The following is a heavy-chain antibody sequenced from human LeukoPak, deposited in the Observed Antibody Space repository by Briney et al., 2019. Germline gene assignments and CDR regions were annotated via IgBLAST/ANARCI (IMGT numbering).Heavy chain of an antibody. CDR2: IYTSGST. CDR1: GGSISSGSYF. D-gene: IGHD2-2*01. J-gene: IGHJ6*03. CDR3: ARDSLLPSAMGYYYMDV. Sequence: SQTLSLTCTVSGGSISSGSYFWSWIRQPAGKGLEWIGRIYTSGSTNHNPSLKSRVTISVDTSKNQFSLKLSSVTAADTALYYCARDSLLPSAMGYYYMDVWGKGTTVTVSS. V-gene: IGHV4-61*02.